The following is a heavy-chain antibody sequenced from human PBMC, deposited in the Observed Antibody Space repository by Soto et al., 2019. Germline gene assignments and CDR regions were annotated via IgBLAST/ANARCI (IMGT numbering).Heavy chain of an antibody. V-gene: IGHV3-23*01. CDR3: AKHEVPGSIAAAFDP. J-gene: IGHJ5*02. CDR1: GFTFSSYA. Sequence: EVQLLESGGGLVQPGGSLRLSCAAYGFTFSSYAMSWVRQAPGKGLEWVSAISGSGGSTYYADSVKGRFTISRDNSKNTLYLQMNSLRAEDTAVYYCAKHEVPGSIAAAFDPWGQGTLVTVSS. CDR2: ISGSGGST. D-gene: IGHD6-13*01.